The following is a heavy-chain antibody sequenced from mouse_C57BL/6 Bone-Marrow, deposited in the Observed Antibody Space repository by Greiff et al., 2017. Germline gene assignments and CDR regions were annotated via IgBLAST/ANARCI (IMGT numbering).Heavy chain of an antibody. CDR1: GYTFTGYW. Sequence: QVQLQQSGAELMKPGASVKLSCKATGYTFTGYWIEWVKQRPGHGLEWIGEILPGSGSTNYNEKFKGKATFTADTSSNTAYMQLSSLTTEDSAIYYCARSRYPAVVATNYFDYWGQGTTLTVSS. CDR2: ILPGSGST. V-gene: IGHV1-9*01. CDR3: ARSRYPAVVATNYFDY. D-gene: IGHD1-1*01. J-gene: IGHJ2*01.